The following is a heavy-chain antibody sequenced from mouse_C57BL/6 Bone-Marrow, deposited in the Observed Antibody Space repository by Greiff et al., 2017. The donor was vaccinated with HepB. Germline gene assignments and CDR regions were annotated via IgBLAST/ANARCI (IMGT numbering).Heavy chain of an antibody. J-gene: IGHJ3*01. CDR1: GYTFTSYW. D-gene: IGHD2-3*01. V-gene: IGHV1-50*01. CDR2: IDPSDSYT. Sequence: VQLQQPGAELVKPGASVKLSCKASGYTFTSYWMQWVKQRPGQGLEWIGDIDPSDSYTNYNKKFKGKATLTVDTSSSTAYMQLSSLTTEDSAVYYCARVGDGNAFAYWGQGTLVTVSA. CDR3: ARVGDGNAFAY.